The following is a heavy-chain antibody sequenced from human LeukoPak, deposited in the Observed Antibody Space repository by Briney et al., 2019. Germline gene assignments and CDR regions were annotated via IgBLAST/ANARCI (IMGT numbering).Heavy chain of an antibody. CDR1: GGSISSSSYY. J-gene: IGHJ4*02. CDR3: ARGSRRSYFDY. Sequence: SETLSLTCTVSGGSISSSSYYWGWIRQPPGKGLEWIGSIYYSGSTYYNPSLKSRVTISVDTSKNQFSLKLSSVTAADTAVYFCARGSRRSYFDYWGPGALVLVSS. V-gene: IGHV4-39*07. CDR2: IYYSGST.